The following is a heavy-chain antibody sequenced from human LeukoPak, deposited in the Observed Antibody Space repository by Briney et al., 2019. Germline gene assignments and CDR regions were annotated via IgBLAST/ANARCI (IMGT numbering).Heavy chain of an antibody. CDR1: GGSISSYY. CDR2: IYYSGST. J-gene: IGHJ5*02. CDR3: ARLHYGSGSYYSNWFDP. D-gene: IGHD3-10*01. Sequence: PSETLSLTCTVSGGSISSYYWSWLRQPPGKGPEWIGYIYYSGSTNYNPSLKSRVTISVDTSKNQFSLKLSSVTAADTAVYYCARLHYGSGSYYSNWFDPWGQGTLVTVSS. V-gene: IGHV4-59*08.